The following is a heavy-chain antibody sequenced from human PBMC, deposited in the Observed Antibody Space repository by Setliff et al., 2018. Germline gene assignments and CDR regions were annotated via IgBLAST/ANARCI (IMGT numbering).Heavy chain of an antibody. CDR1: GYTFTNYW. J-gene: IGHJ3*02. D-gene: IGHD1-26*01. CDR2: IYPADSDT. Sequence: GESLTISCKGSGYTFTNYWIAWVRQMPGKGLEYMGIIYPADSDTTYSPSFQGQVTISADKSINTAYLQWSSLKASDTAIYYCARVGPLTDDAFDIWGQGTTVTVSS. CDR3: ARVGPLTDDAFDI. V-gene: IGHV5-51*01.